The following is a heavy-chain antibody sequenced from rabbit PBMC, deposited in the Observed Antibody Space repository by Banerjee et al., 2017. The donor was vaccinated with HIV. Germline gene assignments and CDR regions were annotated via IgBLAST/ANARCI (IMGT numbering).Heavy chain of an antibody. CDR3: ARGRSF. Sequence: QQQLEESGGGLVKPGGTLTLTCKASGIDFSSYYYMCWVRQAPGKGLEWIACIYVGSSGTTYYASWAKGRFTISKTSSTTVTLQMTSLTAADTATYFCARGRSFWGPGTLVTVS. J-gene: IGHJ4*02. CDR2: IYVGSSGTT. CDR1: GIDFSSYYY. D-gene: IGHD5-1*01. V-gene: IGHV1S45*01.